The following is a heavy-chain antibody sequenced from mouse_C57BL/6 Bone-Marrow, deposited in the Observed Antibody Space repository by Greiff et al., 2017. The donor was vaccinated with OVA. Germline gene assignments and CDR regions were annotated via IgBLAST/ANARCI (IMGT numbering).Heavy chain of an antibody. V-gene: IGHV1-81*01. J-gene: IGHJ2*01. CDR2: IYPRSGNT. CDR3: ARWDGYLYYLDY. Sequence: VQLQQSGAELARPGASVKLSCKASGYTFTSYGISWVKQRTRQGLEWIGEIYPRSGNTYYNEKFKGKATLTADKSSSTAYMELRSLTSEDSAVYYCARWDGYLYYLDYWGQGTTLTVYS. D-gene: IGHD2-3*01. CDR1: GYTFTSYG.